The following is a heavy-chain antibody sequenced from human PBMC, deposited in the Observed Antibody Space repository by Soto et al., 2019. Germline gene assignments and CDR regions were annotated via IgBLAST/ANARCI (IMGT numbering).Heavy chain of an antibody. CDR1: GFSFRNYA. CDR2: LSGSGTMR. CDR3: AKEAEENENVPIPGDN. Sequence: EVQLLESGGGLVQPGGSLRLSCAASGFSFRNYAMTWVRQAPGKGLEWVSGLSGSGTMRYYADSVRGRFIISRDNAKNTLFLQMDNLRVEDSAAYYCAKEAEENENVPIPGDNWGQGTPVTVSS. J-gene: IGHJ4*02. V-gene: IGHV3-23*01. D-gene: IGHD1-1*01.